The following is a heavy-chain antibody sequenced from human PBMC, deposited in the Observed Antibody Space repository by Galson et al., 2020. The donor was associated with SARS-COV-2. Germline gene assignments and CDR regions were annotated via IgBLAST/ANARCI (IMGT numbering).Heavy chain of an antibody. CDR2: MSSSGSQI. CDR1: GLTFSKYT. CDR3: AKAVGTAAFYYWYFGL. D-gene: IGHD6-13*01. J-gene: IGHJ2*01. V-gene: IGHV3-21*01. Sequence: GGSLRLSCAASGLTFSKYTMNWVRQAPGKGPEWLSSMSSSGSQIFYAASVRGRFTISRDDARNSLFLQMNGLRAEDTAVYYCAKAVGTAAFYYWYFGLWGRGTLVTVSS.